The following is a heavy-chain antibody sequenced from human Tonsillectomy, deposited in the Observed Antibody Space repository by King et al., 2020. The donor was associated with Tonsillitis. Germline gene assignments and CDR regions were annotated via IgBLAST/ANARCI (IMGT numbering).Heavy chain of an antibody. D-gene: IGHD6-6*01. J-gene: IGHJ4*02. Sequence: QLQESGPGLVKPSETLSLSCLVSGGSLNSGPYYWGWLRQPPGKTLEWIGSISSGGTTYYNPSLTGRVTISRDTSKSLFSLELISLTAADTAVYFCTRRPSAKHIDSWGQGTLVTVSS. V-gene: IGHV4-39*07. CDR1: GGSLNSGPYY. CDR2: ISSGGTT. CDR3: TRRPSAKHIDS.